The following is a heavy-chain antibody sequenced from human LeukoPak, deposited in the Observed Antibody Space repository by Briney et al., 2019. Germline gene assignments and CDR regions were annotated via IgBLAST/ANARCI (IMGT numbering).Heavy chain of an antibody. CDR3: AREALGQAIDL. D-gene: IGHD2-21*01. CDR2: ISSSGTTP. J-gene: IGHJ5*02. V-gene: IGHV3-64*01. CDR1: GFTFSRHA. Sequence: GGSLRLSCAASGFTFSRHAMHWVRQAPGKGLEFVSAISSSGTTPYYASSVKDRFFISRDNSRNILFLQMGRLRADDMAVYYCAREALGQAIDLWGQGTLVTVSS.